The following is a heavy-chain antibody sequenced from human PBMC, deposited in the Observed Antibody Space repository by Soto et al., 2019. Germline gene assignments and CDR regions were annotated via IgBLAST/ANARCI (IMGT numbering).Heavy chain of an antibody. V-gene: IGHV5-51*01. CDR1: GYSFASYW. D-gene: IGHD2-15*01. CDR3: ARIPSRYCRGSTCYADY. CDR2: IYPGDSDT. Sequence: RGESLKISCKGSGYSFASYWIGWVRQMPGKGLEWMGIIYPGDSDTKYSPSFQGQVTISADKSISTAYLQWSSLKASDTAIYYCARIPSRYCRGSTCYADYWGQGTLVTVSS. J-gene: IGHJ4*02.